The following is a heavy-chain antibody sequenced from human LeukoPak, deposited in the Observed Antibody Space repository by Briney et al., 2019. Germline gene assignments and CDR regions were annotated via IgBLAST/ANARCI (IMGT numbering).Heavy chain of an antibody. D-gene: IGHD3-22*01. J-gene: IGHJ4*02. Sequence: NPSETLSLTCAVYGGSFSGYYWSWLCQPPGKGLEWIGEINHSGSTNYNPSLKSRVTISVDTSKNQFSLKLSSVTAADTAVYYCARRRGYYYSFPNWGQGTLVTVSS. CDR3: ARRRGYYYSFPN. CDR1: GGSFSGYY. V-gene: IGHV4-34*01. CDR2: INHSGST.